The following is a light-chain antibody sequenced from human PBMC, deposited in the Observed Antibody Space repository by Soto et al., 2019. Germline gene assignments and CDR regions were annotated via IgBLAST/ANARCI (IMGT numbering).Light chain of an antibody. Sequence: QSALTQPASVSGSPGQSITSSCTGTSSDIGTYNYVSWYQQHPGKAPKLMRYEVSNRPSGVSNRFFGSKSGNTASLTISGLQAEDEADYFCNSYTRSSTIYVFGTGTKLTVL. CDR2: EVS. V-gene: IGLV2-14*01. J-gene: IGLJ1*01. CDR3: NSYTRSSTIYV. CDR1: SSDIGTYNY.